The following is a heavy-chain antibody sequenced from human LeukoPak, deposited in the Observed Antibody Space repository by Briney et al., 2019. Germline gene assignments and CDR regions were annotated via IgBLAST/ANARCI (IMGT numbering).Heavy chain of an antibody. J-gene: IGHJ4*02. CDR3: ARDQYDYGGNPEIDY. V-gene: IGHV1-2*02. CDR2: INPNSGGT. Sequence: ASVKVSCKASGYTFTGYYMHWVRQAPGQGLEWMGWINPNSGGTNYAQKFQGRVTMTRDTSISTAYMELRSLRSDDTAVYYCARDQYDYGGNPEIDYWGQGTLVTVSS. CDR1: GYTFTGYY. D-gene: IGHD4-23*01.